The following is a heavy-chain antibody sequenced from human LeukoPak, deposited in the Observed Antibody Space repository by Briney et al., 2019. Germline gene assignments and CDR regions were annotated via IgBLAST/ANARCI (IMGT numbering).Heavy chain of an antibody. D-gene: IGHD1-26*01. Sequence: GGSLRLSCAASGFTFSSYATSWVRQAPGKGLEWVSGISGSGDSTYYADSVKGRFPISRDNSKNTLFLQMNSLRAEDTAVYYCAKDLGVGVPSCFDYRGQGTLVTVSS. J-gene: IGHJ4*02. CDR1: GFTFSSYA. V-gene: IGHV3-23*01. CDR3: AKDLGVGVPSCFDY. CDR2: ISGSGDST.